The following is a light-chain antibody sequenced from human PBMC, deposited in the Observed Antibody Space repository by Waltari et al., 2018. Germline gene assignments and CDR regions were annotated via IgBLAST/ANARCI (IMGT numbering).Light chain of an antibody. CDR1: KSISSY. CDR3: QQYNRYST. V-gene: IGKV1-5*03. J-gene: IGKJ1*01. CDR2: KAS. Sequence: DIQMTQSPSTLSASVGDRVTITCRASKSISSYLAWYHQKPGKATKLLISKASTLGSGVPARFSGSGSGTEFTLTISSLQPDDFATYYCQQYNRYSTFGQGTKVEIK.